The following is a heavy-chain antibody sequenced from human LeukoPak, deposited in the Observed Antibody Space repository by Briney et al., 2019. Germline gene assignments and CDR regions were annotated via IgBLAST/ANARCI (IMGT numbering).Heavy chain of an antibody. D-gene: IGHD3-22*01. Sequence: ASVKVSCKASGYTFTGYYMHWVRQAPGQGLEWMGWINPNSGDTDYAQKFQGRVTMTSDTSITTTYMELTRLRSDDTAVYYCASLAHFDGSTYYPDFWGQGTLVTVSS. V-gene: IGHV1-2*02. CDR3: ASLAHFDGSTYYPDF. J-gene: IGHJ4*02. CDR1: GYTFTGYY. CDR2: INPNSGDT.